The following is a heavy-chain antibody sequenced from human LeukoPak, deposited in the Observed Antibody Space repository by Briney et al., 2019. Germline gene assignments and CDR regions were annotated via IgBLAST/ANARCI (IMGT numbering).Heavy chain of an antibody. CDR3: ARVSTQVVVTAIHRSFDY. J-gene: IGHJ4*02. V-gene: IGHV4-31*03. D-gene: IGHD2-21*02. CDR1: GGSISSGGYY. Sequence: SETLSLTCTVSGGSISSGGYYWSWIRQHPGKGLEWIGYIYYSGSTYYNPSLKSRVTISVDTSKNQFSLKLSSVTAADTAVYYCARVSTQVVVTAIHRSFDYWGQGTLVTVSS. CDR2: IYYSGST.